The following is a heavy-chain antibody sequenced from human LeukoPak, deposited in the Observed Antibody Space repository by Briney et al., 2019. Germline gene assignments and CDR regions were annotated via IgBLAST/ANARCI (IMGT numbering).Heavy chain of an antibody. CDR1: GGTFNNSA. CDR2: IMPLLGTA. J-gene: IGHJ5*02. D-gene: IGHD4-17*01. CDR3: ARDVHGDYGSGWFDP. Sequence: SVKVSCKTSGGTFNNSAISWVRQAPGQGLEWLGGIMPLLGTAGYAQKFQGRVTITKDESTRTVYLELTSLTSDDSAVYYCARDVHGDYGSGWFDPWGQGTLVSVPS. V-gene: IGHV1-69*05.